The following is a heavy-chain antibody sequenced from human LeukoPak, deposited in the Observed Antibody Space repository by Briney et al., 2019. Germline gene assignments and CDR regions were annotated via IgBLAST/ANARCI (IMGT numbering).Heavy chain of an antibody. CDR2: ISSSSRNK. CDR3: ARDSGRGGANDN. CDR1: GFTFSRYS. D-gene: IGHD1-26*01. J-gene: IGHJ4*02. Sequence: GGSLRLSCGASGFTFSRYSMNWVRQAPGKGLEWVSHISSSSRNKYYADSVKGRFTISRDDAKNSLYLQMNSLRAEDTAVYYCARDSGRGGANDNWGQGTLVTVSS. V-gene: IGHV3-48*04.